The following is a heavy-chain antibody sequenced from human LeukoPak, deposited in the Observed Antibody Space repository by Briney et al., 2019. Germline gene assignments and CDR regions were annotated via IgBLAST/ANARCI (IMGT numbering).Heavy chain of an antibody. Sequence: ASVKVSCKASGGTFSSYAISWVRQAPGQGLEWMGGIIPIFGTANYAQKFQGRVTITADESTSTAYMELSSLRSEDTAVYYCARDSFGYNSDDAFDIWGQGTMVTVAS. CDR3: ARDSFGYNSDDAFDI. CDR1: GGTFSSYA. CDR2: IIPIFGTA. D-gene: IGHD5-24*01. V-gene: IGHV1-69*13. J-gene: IGHJ3*02.